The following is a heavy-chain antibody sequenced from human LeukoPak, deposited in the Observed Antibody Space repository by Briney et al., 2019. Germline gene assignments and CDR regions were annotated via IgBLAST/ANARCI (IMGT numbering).Heavy chain of an antibody. V-gene: IGHV4-30-2*01. D-gene: IGHD6-13*01. CDR1: GGSISSGGYY. CDR3: AREGSSSWYFAN. J-gene: IGHJ4*02. CDR2: IYHSGST. Sequence: SQTLSLTCTVSGGSISSGGYYWSWIRQPPGKGLEWIGYIYHSGSTYYNPSLKSRVTISVDRSKNQFSLKLSSVTAADTAVYYCAREGSSSWYFANWGQGTLVTVSS.